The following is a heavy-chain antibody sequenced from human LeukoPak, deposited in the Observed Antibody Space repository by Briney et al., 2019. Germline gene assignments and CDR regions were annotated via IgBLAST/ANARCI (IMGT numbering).Heavy chain of an antibody. CDR2: IYYSGST. V-gene: IGHV4-39*07. J-gene: IGHJ5*02. Sequence: SETLSLTCTVSGGSISSSSYYWGWIRQPPGKGLEWIGSIYYSGSTYYNPSLKSRVTISVDTSKNQFSLKLSSVTAADTAVYYCARDGLHPNSGYNWFDPWGQGTLVTVSS. CDR1: GGSISSSSYY. D-gene: IGHD5-24*01. CDR3: ARDGLHPNSGYNWFDP.